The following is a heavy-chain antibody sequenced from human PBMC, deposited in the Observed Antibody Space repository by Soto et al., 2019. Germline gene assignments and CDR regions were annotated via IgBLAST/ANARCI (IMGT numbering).Heavy chain of an antibody. CDR1: GGSISSGGYY. J-gene: IGHJ4*02. D-gene: IGHD3-16*01. V-gene: IGHV4-31*04. CDR3: GGRVFQ. Sequence: QVRLQESGPGLVKPSQTLSLTCTVSGGSISSGGYYWSWIRQHPGKGLEWIGYIYYSGSTSYNPSPQDRLNIIGDRSKNPFPLELRAVACGDTAGYYLGGRVFQWGQGTLVPGSS. CDR2: IYYSGST.